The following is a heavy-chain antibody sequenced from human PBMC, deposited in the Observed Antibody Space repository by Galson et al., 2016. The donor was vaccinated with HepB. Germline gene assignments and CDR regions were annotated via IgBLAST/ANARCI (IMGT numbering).Heavy chain of an antibody. CDR1: GDSVSSNSAA. V-gene: IGHV6-1*01. Sequence: CAISGDSVSSNSAAWNWIRQSPSRGLEWLGRTYFRSKWTYDYALSVKSRVIINPDTSENQFSLQLHSTSPDDTAVYYCARGKLGPAGNWFDSWGQGTLVIVSS. CDR2: TYFRSKWTY. J-gene: IGHJ5*01. CDR3: ARGKLGPAGNWFDS.